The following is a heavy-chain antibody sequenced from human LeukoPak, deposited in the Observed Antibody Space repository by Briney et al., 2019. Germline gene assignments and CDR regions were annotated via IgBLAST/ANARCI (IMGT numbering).Heavy chain of an antibody. CDR2: ISYDGTKK. CDR3: ARGGDIVVVIDAFDI. CDR1: GFSFSFYV. J-gene: IGHJ3*02. D-gene: IGHD2-21*01. V-gene: IGHV3-30*03. Sequence: GGSLRLSCASSGFSFSFYVMHWVRQAPGKGLDWVAVISYDGTKKLYTDSVKGRFTISRDNSKNTLYLQMDSLRPEDTAVYYCARGGDIVVVIDAFDIWGQGTMVTVSS.